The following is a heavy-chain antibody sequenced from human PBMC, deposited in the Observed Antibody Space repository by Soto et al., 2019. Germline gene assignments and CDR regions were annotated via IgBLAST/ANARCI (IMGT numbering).Heavy chain of an antibody. CDR3: ARGYGGNSGGFDI. J-gene: IGHJ3*02. Sequence: QVQLVESGGGVVQPGRSLRLSCAASGFTFSSYAIHWVRQAPGKGLEWVAIISYDGSNKYYADSVKGRFIISRDNSKNTLYLQVNSLRAEDAAVYYCARGYGGNSGGFDIWGQGTMVTVSS. V-gene: IGHV3-30-3*01. CDR2: ISYDGSNK. D-gene: IGHD2-21*02. CDR1: GFTFSSYA.